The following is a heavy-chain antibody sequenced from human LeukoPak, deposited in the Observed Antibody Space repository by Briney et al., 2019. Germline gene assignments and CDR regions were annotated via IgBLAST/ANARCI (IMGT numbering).Heavy chain of an antibody. V-gene: IGHV4-34*01. CDR1: GGSFSDNY. CDR2: INHSGSTT. J-gene: IGHJ4*02. Sequence: SETLSLTCAVYGGSFSDNYWSWIRQPPGKGLEWIGEINHSGSTTNYNPSLKSRVTISVDTSTKQFSLKLSSVTAADTAVYYCAKVTVGVGSSYWGQGTLVTVSS. CDR3: AKVTVGVGSSY. D-gene: IGHD3-3*01.